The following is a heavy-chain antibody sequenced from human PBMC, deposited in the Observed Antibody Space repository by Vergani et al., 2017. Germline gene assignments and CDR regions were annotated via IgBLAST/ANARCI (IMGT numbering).Heavy chain of an antibody. J-gene: IGHJ4*02. Sequence: QVQLVQSGAEVKKPGASVKVSCKASGYTFTSYYMHWVRQAPGQGLEWMGIINPSGGSTSYAQKFQGRVTMTRDTSASTAYMELSSLRSEDTAVYYCARDGFYEYVWESYRLRGGYYFDYWGQGSLVTVSS. CDR1: GYTFTSYY. CDR3: ARDGFYEYVWESYRLRGGYYFDY. CDR2: INPSGGST. D-gene: IGHD3-16*02. V-gene: IGHV1-46*01.